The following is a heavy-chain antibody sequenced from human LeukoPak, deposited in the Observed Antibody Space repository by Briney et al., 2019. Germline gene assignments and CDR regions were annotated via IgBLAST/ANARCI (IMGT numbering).Heavy chain of an antibody. CDR2: IYYSGST. J-gene: IGHJ6*03. Sequence: PSETLSLTCTVSGGSISSHYWSWIRQPPGKGLEWIGYIYYSGSTNYNPSLKSRVTIPVDTSTNQFSLRLSSVTAADTAVYYCAGISGTGYYYYYMDVWGKGTTVTVSS. CDR1: GGSISSHY. V-gene: IGHV4-59*11. CDR3: AGISGTGYYYYYMDV. D-gene: IGHD1/OR15-1a*01.